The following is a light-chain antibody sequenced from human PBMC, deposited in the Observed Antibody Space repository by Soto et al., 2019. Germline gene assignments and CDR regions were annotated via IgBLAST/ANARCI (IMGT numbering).Light chain of an antibody. Sequence: EIVLTQSPGTLSLSPGERATLSCRASQSVSSSYLAWYQQKPGQAPRLLIYGASRRATGIPDRFSGSGSGSDFTLTISRLEPEDFAVYYCQKYGSSPRREWTFGQGTKLEIK. CDR3: QKYGSSPRREWT. CDR2: GAS. J-gene: IGKJ2*01. CDR1: QSVSSSY. V-gene: IGKV3-20*01.